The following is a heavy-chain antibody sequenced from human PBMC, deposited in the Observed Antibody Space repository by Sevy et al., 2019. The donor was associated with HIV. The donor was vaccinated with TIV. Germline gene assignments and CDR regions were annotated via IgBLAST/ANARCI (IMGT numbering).Heavy chain of an antibody. CDR2: ISGSGGST. Sequence: GGSLRLSCAASGFTFSSYAMSWVHQAPGKGLEWVSAISGSGGSTYYADSVKGRFTISRDNSKNTLYLQMNSLRAEDTAVYYCAKDLYYDSSGYYSWGQGTLVTVSS. CDR3: AKDLYYDSSGYYS. CDR1: GFTFSSYA. D-gene: IGHD3-22*01. V-gene: IGHV3-23*01. J-gene: IGHJ4*02.